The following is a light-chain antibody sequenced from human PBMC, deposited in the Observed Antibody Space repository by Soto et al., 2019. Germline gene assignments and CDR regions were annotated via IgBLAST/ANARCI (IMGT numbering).Light chain of an antibody. Sequence: DIQMTQSPSSLSASLAYRFTITCRASQSISSYLNWYQQKPGKAPKLLIYAASSLQSGVPSRFSGSRSGPDFTLTISSLQPEDFATYYCQQSYSSPPTFGQGTKVDIK. CDR3: QQSYSSPPT. CDR1: QSISSY. V-gene: IGKV1-39*01. J-gene: IGKJ1*01. CDR2: AAS.